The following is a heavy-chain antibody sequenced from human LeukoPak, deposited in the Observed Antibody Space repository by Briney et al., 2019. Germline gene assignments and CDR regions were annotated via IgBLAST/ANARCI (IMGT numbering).Heavy chain of an antibody. CDR3: ARERNVVGATTGAFDI. V-gene: IGHV4-4*07. D-gene: IGHD1-26*01. CDR2: IYTSGST. CDR1: GGSISSYY. J-gene: IGHJ3*02. Sequence: SGTLSLTCTVSGGSISSYYWSWIRQPAGKGLEWIGRIYTSGSTNYNPSLKSRVTMSVDTSKNQFSLKLSSVTAADTAVYYCARERNVVGATTGAFDIWGQGTMVTVSS.